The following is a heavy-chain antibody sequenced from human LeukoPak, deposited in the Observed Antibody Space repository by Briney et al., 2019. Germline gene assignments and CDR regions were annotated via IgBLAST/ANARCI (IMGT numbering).Heavy chain of an antibody. Sequence: ASVKVPCKASGGTFSSYAISWVRQAPGQGLEWMGGIIPIFGTANYAQKFQGRVTITADESTSTAYMELSSLRSEDTAVYYCARGDTAMARFDYWGQGTLVTVSS. CDR3: ARGDTAMARFDY. CDR1: GGTFSSYA. J-gene: IGHJ4*02. CDR2: IIPIFGTA. V-gene: IGHV1-69*13. D-gene: IGHD5-18*01.